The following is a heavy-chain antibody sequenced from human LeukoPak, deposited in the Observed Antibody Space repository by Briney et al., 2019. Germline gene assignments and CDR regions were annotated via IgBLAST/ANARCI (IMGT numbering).Heavy chain of an antibody. Sequence: KAGGSLRLSCAASGFTFSSYWMNRVRQAPGKGLEWVANIKQDGNEKYDVDSVKGRFTISRDNTKNSLYVQMNSLRVEDTAVYYCAKPITVSGATDAFDIWGQGTMVTVSS. J-gene: IGHJ3*02. V-gene: IGHV3-7*01. CDR3: AKPITVSGATDAFDI. CDR1: GFTFSSYW. CDR2: IKQDGNEK. D-gene: IGHD3-3*01.